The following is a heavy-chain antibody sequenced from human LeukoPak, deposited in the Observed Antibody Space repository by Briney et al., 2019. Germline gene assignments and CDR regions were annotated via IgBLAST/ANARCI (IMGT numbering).Heavy chain of an antibody. CDR2: ISGSGTVT. D-gene: IGHD6-25*01. CDR1: GFTFSSYE. J-gene: IGHJ6*04. V-gene: IGHV3-48*03. Sequence: PGVSLRLSCAASGFTFSSYEMNWVRQAPGKGLEWISYISGSGTVTHYADSVEGRFTISRDNTKNSLYLQMNSLRGEDTAVYYCARDGTPSYSTGWVYMDVWGKGTTVTISS. CDR3: ARDGTPSYSTGWVYMDV.